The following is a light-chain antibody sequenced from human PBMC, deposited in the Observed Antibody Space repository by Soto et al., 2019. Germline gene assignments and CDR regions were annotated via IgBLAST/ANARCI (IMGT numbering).Light chain of an antibody. CDR1: QSVSNNF. CDR2: GAS. V-gene: IGKV3-20*01. J-gene: IGKJ1*01. Sequence: EAVLTQSPGTLSLSPGKRATLSCRASQSVSNNFLAWYQQKPGQAPRLLIYGASTRATGIPDRFSGSGSETDFTLTISRLEPEDCAVYYCQRYGNSRTFGQGTKVDIK. CDR3: QRYGNSRT.